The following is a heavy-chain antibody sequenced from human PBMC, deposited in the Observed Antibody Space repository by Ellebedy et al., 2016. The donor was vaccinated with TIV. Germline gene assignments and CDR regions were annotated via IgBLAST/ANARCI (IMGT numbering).Heavy chain of an antibody. CDR1: GFTFSSYS. V-gene: IGHV3-21*01. CDR2: ISSSSSYI. CDR3: ARDRCSGGSCYLGY. J-gene: IGHJ4*02. Sequence: GESLKISCAASGFTFSSYSMNWVRQAPGKGLEWVSSISSSSSYICYADSVKGRFTISRDNAKNSLYLQMNSLRAEDTAVYYCARDRCSGGSCYLGYWGQGTLVTVSS. D-gene: IGHD2-15*01.